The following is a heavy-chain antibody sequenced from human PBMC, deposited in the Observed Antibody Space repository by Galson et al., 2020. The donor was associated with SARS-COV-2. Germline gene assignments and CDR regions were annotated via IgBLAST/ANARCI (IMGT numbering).Heavy chain of an antibody. J-gene: IGHJ4*01. CDR2: ISSSSSYI. CDR1: GFTFSSYS. D-gene: IGHD6-13*01. V-gene: IGHV3-21*01. CDR3: ARLPRIAAAESVDY. Sequence: KIGESLKISCAASGFTFSSYSMNWVRQAPGKGLEWVSSISSSSSYIYYADSVKGRFTISRDNATNSLYLQMNSLRAEDTAVYYCARLPRIAAAESVDYWGQGTLVTVSS.